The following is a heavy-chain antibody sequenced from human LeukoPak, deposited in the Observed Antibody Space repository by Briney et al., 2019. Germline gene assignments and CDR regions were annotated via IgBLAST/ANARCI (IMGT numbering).Heavy chain of an antibody. CDR1: GFTFTNYW. CDR3: ARVGHCSSTTCFIDY. J-gene: IGHJ4*02. Sequence: PGGSLRLSCAASGFTFTNYWMHWVRQAPGKGLVRVSHINTDGSSTNYADSLKGRFTISRDNAKNTLFLEMNSLRADDTAVYYCARVGHCSSTTCFIDYWGQGTLVTVSS. CDR2: INTDGSST. V-gene: IGHV3-74*01. D-gene: IGHD2-2*01.